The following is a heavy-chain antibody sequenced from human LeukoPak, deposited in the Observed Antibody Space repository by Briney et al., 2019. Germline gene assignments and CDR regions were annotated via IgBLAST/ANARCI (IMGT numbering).Heavy chain of an antibody. CDR3: AKHGAITMVRGVFYYYYYMDV. Sequence: GGSLRLSCAASGFTFSSYGMSWVRQAPGKGLEWFSAISGSGGSTYYADSVKGRFTISRDNSKNTLYLQMNSLRAEDTAVYYCAKHGAITMVRGVFYYYYYMDVWGKGTTVTVSS. J-gene: IGHJ6*03. CDR2: ISGSGGST. CDR1: GFTFSSYG. D-gene: IGHD3-10*01. V-gene: IGHV3-23*01.